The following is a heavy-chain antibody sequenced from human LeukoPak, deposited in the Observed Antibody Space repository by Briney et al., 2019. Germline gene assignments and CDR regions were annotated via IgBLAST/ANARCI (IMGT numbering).Heavy chain of an antibody. CDR2: INPSGGST. V-gene: IGHV1-46*01. CDR3: ATVKRVPDTAMVLVYFDP. J-gene: IGHJ5*02. CDR1: GYTFTSYY. Sequence: GASVKVSCKASGYTFTSYYMHWVRQAPGQGLEWMGIINPSGGSTSYAQKFQGRVTMTEDTSTDTAYMELSSLRSEDTAVYYCATVKRVPDTAMVLVYFDPWGQGTLVTVSS. D-gene: IGHD5-18*01.